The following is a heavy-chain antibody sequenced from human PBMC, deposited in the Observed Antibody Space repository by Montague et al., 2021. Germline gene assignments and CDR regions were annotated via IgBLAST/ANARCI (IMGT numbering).Heavy chain of an antibody. CDR3: ARNLASAAPGAFDI. V-gene: IGHV3-74*01. CDR1: GFSFSSYW. Sequence: SLSLSCAASGFSFSSYWMHWVRQAPGKGLLWVSRITLDGSSTTFADSVKGRFTTSRDNAKATLYLQMNGLRVEDTAVYYCARNLASAAPGAFDIWGQGTMVTVSS. J-gene: IGHJ3*02. CDR2: ITLDGSST. D-gene: IGHD6-13*01.